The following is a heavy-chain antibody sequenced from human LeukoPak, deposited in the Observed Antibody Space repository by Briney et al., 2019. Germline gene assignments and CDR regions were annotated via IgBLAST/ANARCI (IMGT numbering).Heavy chain of an antibody. D-gene: IGHD6-19*01. J-gene: IGHJ4*02. V-gene: IGHV4-61*02. Sequence: SETLSLTCTVSGGSISNEGDYWSWIRPPAGQGLEWIGRIYNSGTNKYNPSVKSRISMSVDTSENQFSLNLRSVTAADTAVYYCAREGTLGSGWYDYWGQGTLVTVSS. CDR2: IYNSGTN. CDR3: AREGTLGSGWYDY. CDR1: GGSISNEGDY.